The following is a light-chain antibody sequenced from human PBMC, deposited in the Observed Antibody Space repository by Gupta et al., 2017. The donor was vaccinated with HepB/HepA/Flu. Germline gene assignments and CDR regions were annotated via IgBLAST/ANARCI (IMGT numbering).Light chain of an antibody. V-gene: IGLV2-14*03. CDR2: DES. Sequence: SALTQPASVSGTPAPSITISCTGTSSDVGTYNSVSWYQQDPGKAPKLLIYDESNRPSWLSHRFSGSKSGNTAALTISRLQAEEEAEYYCSSVTGTNTLVVFGGGTKLTVL. CDR3: SSVTGTNTLVV. J-gene: IGLJ2*01. CDR1: SSDVGTYNS.